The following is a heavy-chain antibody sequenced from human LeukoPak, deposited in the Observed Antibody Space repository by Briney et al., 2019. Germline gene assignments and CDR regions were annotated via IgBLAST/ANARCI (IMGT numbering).Heavy chain of an antibody. CDR2: IRHHGNDK. V-gene: IGHV3-30*02. J-gene: IGHJ4*02. CDR3: AKDANWACDY. CDR1: GFTFKDYG. Sequence: GGSLRLSCAASGFTFKDYGMHWVRQAPGKGLEWVAYIRHHGNDKYYVDSVKGRFTVSRDTSKNMMYLQMNSLRTEDTAVYSCAKDANWACDYWGQGTLVTVSS. D-gene: IGHD3-16*01.